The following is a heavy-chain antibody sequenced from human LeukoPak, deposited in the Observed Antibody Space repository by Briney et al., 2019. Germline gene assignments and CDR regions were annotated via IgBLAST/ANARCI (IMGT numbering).Heavy chain of an antibody. V-gene: IGHV4-39*07. D-gene: IGHD2-2*01. CDR2: IYYSGST. Sequence: SETLSLTCSASGGSISSSNYYWGWIRQPPGKGLEWIGSIYYSGSTYYNPSLKSRVTISVDTSKNQFSLNLTSVTAADTAVYYCARDGLPEYYFDSWGQGTLVTVSS. CDR1: GGSISSSNYY. CDR3: ARDGLPEYYFDS. J-gene: IGHJ4*02.